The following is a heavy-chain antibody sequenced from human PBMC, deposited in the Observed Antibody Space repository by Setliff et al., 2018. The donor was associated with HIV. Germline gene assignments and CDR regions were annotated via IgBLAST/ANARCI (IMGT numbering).Heavy chain of an antibody. CDR3: ARGSGSGYDPRGAFNF. Sequence: SETLSLTCTVSGGSISSHYWSWIRQPPGKGLEWIGGIYYGGSTNYNPSLKSRVTLSLDTSKNQFSLKLTSVTAADTAVYYCARGSGSGYDPRGAFNFWGLGTLVTVSS. V-gene: IGHV4-59*11. CDR1: GGSISSHY. CDR2: IYYGGST. J-gene: IGHJ3*01. D-gene: IGHD5-12*01.